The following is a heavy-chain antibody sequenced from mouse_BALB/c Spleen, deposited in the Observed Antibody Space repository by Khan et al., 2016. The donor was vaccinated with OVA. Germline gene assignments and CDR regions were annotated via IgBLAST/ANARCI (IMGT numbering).Heavy chain of an antibody. V-gene: IGHV3-2*02. Sequence: EVQLQQSGPGLVKPSQSLSLTCTVTGYSITSDYAWNWIRQFPGNKLEWMGYISYSGSTNYNPALTSRISITRDTSKNQFFLQFNSVTTEDTATYYCARDGSRYNYAMDYWGQGTSVTVSS. CDR3: ARDGSRYNYAMDY. D-gene: IGHD2-3*01. CDR2: ISYSGST. CDR1: GYSITSDYA. J-gene: IGHJ4*01.